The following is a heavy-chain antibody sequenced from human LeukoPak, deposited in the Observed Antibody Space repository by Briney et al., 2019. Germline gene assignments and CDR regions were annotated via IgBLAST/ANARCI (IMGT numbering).Heavy chain of an antibody. Sequence: GASVKVSCKASAYTFTGYYMHWVRQAPGQGLEWMGWINPNSGGTNYAQKFQGRVTMTRDTSISTAYMELSRLRSDDTAVYYCARDGYSYGYNWFDPWGQGTLVTVSS. CDR1: AYTFTGYY. V-gene: IGHV1-2*02. J-gene: IGHJ5*02. CDR3: ARDGYSYGYNWFDP. CDR2: INPNSGGT. D-gene: IGHD5-18*01.